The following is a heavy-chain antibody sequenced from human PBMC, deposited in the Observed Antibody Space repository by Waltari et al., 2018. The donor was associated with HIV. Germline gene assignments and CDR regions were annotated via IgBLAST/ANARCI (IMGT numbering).Heavy chain of an antibody. CDR3: AGRKRYYAGGVYGGGGDS. J-gene: IGHJ4*02. V-gene: IGHV1-18*03. Sequence: QVQLVQSGAEVKKPGASVKVSCKASGYTFTSYGISWVRQAPAQGLEWMGWTGGKSGNRRVARVHRGSVKIPNAGSRRPATRGVVGERADDMAVYWGAGRKRYYAGGVYGGGGDSWGQGTVVT. CDR1: GYTFTSYG. D-gene: IGHD3-10*02. CDR2: TGGKSGNR.